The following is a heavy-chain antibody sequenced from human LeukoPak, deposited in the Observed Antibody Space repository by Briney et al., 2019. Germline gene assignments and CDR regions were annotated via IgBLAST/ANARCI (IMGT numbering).Heavy chain of an antibody. CDR3: AKDHSGSGWYFDY. D-gene: IGHD6-19*01. Sequence: GGSLRLSCAASGFTFSNYGMHWVRQAPGKGLEWAAFIRYDGSNKYYADSVKGRFTISRDNSKNTLFLQMNSLRAEDTAVFSCAKDHSGSGWYFDYWGQGTLVTVSS. V-gene: IGHV3-30*02. CDR2: IRYDGSNK. J-gene: IGHJ4*02. CDR1: GFTFSNYG.